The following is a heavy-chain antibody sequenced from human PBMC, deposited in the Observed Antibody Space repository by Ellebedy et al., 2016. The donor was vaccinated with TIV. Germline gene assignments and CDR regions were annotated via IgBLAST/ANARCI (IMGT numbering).Heavy chain of an antibody. J-gene: IGHJ5*02. V-gene: IGHV1-2*02. CDR3: ARSIHMIRGGPLAFDP. D-gene: IGHD3-10*01. CDR1: RYSFTVHH. CDR2: INPNSGDT. Sequence: AASVKVSCKASRYSFTVHHIHWVRQAPGQGLEWMGWINPNSGDTNYAQKFQGRVTMTRDTSISTAYMELSRLRSDDTAVYYCARSIHMIRGGPLAFDPWGQGSLVTVSS.